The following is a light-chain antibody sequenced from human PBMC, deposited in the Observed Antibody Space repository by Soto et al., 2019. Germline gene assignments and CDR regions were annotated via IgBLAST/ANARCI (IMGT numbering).Light chain of an antibody. J-gene: IGKJ5*01. CDR3: QQYGFSPIS. Sequence: TPSPSSLSASVGDRVTITCRASQGIRNDLAWYQQKPGQAPRLLIYDASRRATGIPDRFSGSGSGPEYTLTISRLEPEDFAVYSCQQYGFSPISFGQGTRLEIK. V-gene: IGKV3-20*01. CDR2: DAS. CDR1: QGIRND.